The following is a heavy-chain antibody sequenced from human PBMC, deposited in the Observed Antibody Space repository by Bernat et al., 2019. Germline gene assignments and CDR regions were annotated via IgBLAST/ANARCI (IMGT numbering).Heavy chain of an antibody. CDR1: ISSGLYY. D-gene: IGHD3-9*01. V-gene: IGHV4-31*02. CDR3: ARALTDVLTGYYHNYWYFDL. CDR2: IYYSGST. Sequence: ISSGLYYWSLILQHPLKCLDLIFYIYYSGSTYFNPSLKSRVTISVDTSKNQFSLKLSSVTAADTAVYYCARALTDVLTGYYHNYWYFDLWVR. J-gene: IGHJ2*01.